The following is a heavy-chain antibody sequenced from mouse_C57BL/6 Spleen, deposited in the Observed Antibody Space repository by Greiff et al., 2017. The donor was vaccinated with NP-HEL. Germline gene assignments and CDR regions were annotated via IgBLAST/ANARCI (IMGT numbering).Heavy chain of an antibody. CDR1: GFTFSSYA. CDR2: ISDGGSYT. V-gene: IGHV5-4*01. CDR3: ARENYGSIWDY. D-gene: IGHD1-1*01. Sequence: EVMLVESGGGLVKPGGSLKLSCAASGFTFSSYALSWVRPTPEKRLEWVATISDGGSYTYYPDNVKGRFTISRDKAKNNLYLQMSHLKSEDTAMYYWARENYGSIWDYWGKGTTLTGSS. J-gene: IGHJ2*01.